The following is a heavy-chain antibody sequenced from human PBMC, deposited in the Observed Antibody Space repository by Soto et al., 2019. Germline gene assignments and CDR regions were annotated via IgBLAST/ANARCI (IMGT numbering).Heavy chain of an antibody. V-gene: IGHV2-5*02. CDR2: IYWDDDT. CDR3: AHTMAPRIFDS. J-gene: IGHJ4*02. Sequence: QITLKEAGPTVVKPTQTLTLTCSFSGFSLLTSGVGVGWIRQPPGKALEWLALIYWDDDTGYSTSLRNRLTITKDTSRNQVVLTMTNMDPADTATYYCAHTMAPRIFDSWGQGTLVTDSS. CDR1: GFSLLTSGVG.